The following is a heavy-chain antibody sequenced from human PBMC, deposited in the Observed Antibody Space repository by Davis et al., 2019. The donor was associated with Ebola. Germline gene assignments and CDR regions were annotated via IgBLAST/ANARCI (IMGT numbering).Heavy chain of an antibody. CDR2: ISGDGGST. V-gene: IGHV3-43*02. CDR3: ASSSGA. CDR1: GFTFDDYA. Sequence: GESLKISCAASGFTFDDYAMHWVRQAPGKGLEWVSLISGDGGSTYYADSVKGRFTISRDNAKNSLYLQMNSLRDEDTAVYYCASSSGALGQGTLVTVSS. J-gene: IGHJ5*02. D-gene: IGHD3-10*01.